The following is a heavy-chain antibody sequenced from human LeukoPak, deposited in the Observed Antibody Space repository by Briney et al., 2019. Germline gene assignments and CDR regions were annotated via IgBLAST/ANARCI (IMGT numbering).Heavy chain of an antibody. CDR1: GFTLDDYA. CDR3: AKGTMIVVAVGDYFDY. D-gene: IGHD3-22*01. Sequence: GGSLRLSCAASGFTLDDYAMHWVRQAPGEGLEWVSGISWNSVNIGYADSVKGGFTISRDNAKNYLYLQMNSLRAEDMALYYCAKGTMIVVAVGDYFDYWGQGTLVTVSS. J-gene: IGHJ4*02. CDR2: ISWNSVNI. V-gene: IGHV3-9*03.